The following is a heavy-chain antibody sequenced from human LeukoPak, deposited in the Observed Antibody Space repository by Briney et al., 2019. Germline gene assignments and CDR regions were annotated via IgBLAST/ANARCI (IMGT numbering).Heavy chain of an antibody. D-gene: IGHD1-14*01. V-gene: IGHV3-23*01. CDR1: GFTFSSYA. CDR3: AKDRAEPYAFDI. Sequence: GGCLRLSCAASGFTFSSYAMSWVRQAPGKGLEWVSTISGSGGSTYYADSVKGRFTISRDNSKNTLYLQMNSLRAEDTAVYYCAKDRAEPYAFDIWGQGTMVTVSS. CDR2: ISGSGGST. J-gene: IGHJ3*02.